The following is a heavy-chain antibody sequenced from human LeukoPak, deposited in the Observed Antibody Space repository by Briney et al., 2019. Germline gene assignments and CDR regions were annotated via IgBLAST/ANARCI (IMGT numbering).Heavy chain of an antibody. CDR2: IKKDGSEK. J-gene: IGHJ5*02. D-gene: IGHD3-10*01. CDR3: VRYYHGSGTSFDP. CDR1: GFNFSYYW. V-gene: IGHV3-7*01. Sequence: GGSLRLFCAASGFNFSYYWMRWVRQAPGKGLEWVANIKKDGSEKQYVDPVKGRFTISRDNDKNSLYLQMTSLRAEDTAVFYCVRYYHGSGTSFDPWGQGTLVTVSS.